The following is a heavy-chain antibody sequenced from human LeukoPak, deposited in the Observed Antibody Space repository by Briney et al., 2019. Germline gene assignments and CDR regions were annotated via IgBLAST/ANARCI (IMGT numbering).Heavy chain of an antibody. Sequence: PGGSLRLSCAASGFTFSSYAMSWVRQAPGKGLEWIGEINHSGSTNYNPSLKSRVTISVDTSKNQFSLKLSSVTAADTAVYYCALNRLGELSFDYWGQGTLVTVSS. J-gene: IGHJ4*02. V-gene: IGHV4-34*08. CDR3: ALNRLGELSFDY. D-gene: IGHD3-16*02. CDR1: GFTFSSYA. CDR2: INHSGST.